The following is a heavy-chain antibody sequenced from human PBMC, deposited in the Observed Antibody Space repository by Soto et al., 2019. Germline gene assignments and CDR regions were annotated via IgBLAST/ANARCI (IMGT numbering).Heavy chain of an antibody. D-gene: IGHD1-20*01. CDR1: GYTFTSYY. CDR3: ARDGGNWNDVLLCYFDY. CDR2: INPSGGST. V-gene: IGHV1-46*01. J-gene: IGHJ4*02. Sequence: QVQLVQSGAEVKKPGASVKVSCKASGYTFTSYYMHWVRQAPGQGLEWMGIINPSGGSTSYAQKFQGRVTMTRDTSTSTVYMELSSLRSEDTAVYYCARDGGNWNDVLLCYFDYWGQGTLVTVSS.